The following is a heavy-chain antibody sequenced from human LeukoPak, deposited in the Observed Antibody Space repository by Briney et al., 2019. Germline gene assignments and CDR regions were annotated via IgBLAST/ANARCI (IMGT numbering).Heavy chain of an antibody. CDR3: ARLPRLEWLRGYYFDY. CDR2: IYYSGST. Sequence: SETLSLTCAVSGGSISSGGYSWSWIRQPPGKGLEWIGYIYYSGSTNYNPSLKSRVTISVDTSKNQFSLKLSSVTAADTAVYYCARLPRLEWLRGYYFDYWGQGTLVTVSS. CDR1: GGSISSGGYS. D-gene: IGHD3-3*01. V-gene: IGHV4-61*08. J-gene: IGHJ4*02.